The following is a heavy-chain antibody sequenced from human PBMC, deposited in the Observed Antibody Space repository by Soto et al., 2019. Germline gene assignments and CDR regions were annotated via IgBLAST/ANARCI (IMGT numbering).Heavy chain of an antibody. J-gene: IGHJ4*02. CDR1: GGSFSGYY. CDR3: AGGVATIEGGIGKKFDY. V-gene: IGHV4-34*01. D-gene: IGHD5-12*01. Sequence: QVQLQQWGAGLLKPSETLSLTCAVYGGSFSGYYWSWIRQPPGKGLEWIGEINHSGSTNYNPSLKSRVTISVDTAKTQFSLKRSSVTAADTAVYYCAGGVATIEGGIGKKFDYWCQGTLVTVSS. CDR2: INHSGST.